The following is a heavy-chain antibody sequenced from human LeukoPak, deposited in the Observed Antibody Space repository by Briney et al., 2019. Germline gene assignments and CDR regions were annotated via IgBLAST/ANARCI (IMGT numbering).Heavy chain of an antibody. J-gene: IGHJ6*02. Sequence: PGGSLRLSCAASGFTFSPYAMHWVRQAPGKGLEWVALISSDGSNKYYADSVKGRFTISRDNSQNTLFLQMSSLRPEDTAVYHCARTGAGRPILHYYYYGMDVWGQGTTVTVSS. CDR1: GFTFSPYA. CDR2: ISSDGSNK. V-gene: IGHV3-30*03. CDR3: ARTGAGRPILHYYYYGMDV.